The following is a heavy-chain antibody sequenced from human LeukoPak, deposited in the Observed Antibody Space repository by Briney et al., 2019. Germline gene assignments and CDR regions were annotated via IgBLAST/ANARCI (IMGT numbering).Heavy chain of an antibody. V-gene: IGHV4-61*02. D-gene: IGHD6-19*01. Sequence: SETLSLTCTVSGGSISSGSYYWSWIRQPAGKGLEWIGRIYTSGSTNYNPSLKSRVTISVDTSKNQFSLKLSSVTAADTAVYYCARGGYSSGGDAFDIWGQGTMVTVSS. J-gene: IGHJ3*02. CDR1: GGSISSGSYY. CDR3: ARGGYSSGGDAFDI. CDR2: IYTSGST.